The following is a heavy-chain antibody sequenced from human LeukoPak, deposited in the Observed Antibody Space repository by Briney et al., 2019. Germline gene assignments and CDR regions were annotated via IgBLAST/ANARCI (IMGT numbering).Heavy chain of an antibody. V-gene: IGHV4-39*02. Sequence: PSETLSLTCSVSGASVRTSKFYWGYIRQPPGKGLEWIGTVYYGVSTYYKLCLKSRVTISFDTTKNHFSLPLASVTAADTAVYSCARLAGVGRWLQFTHWGQGILVTVSS. D-gene: IGHD5-24*01. CDR1: GASVRTSKFY. CDR2: VYYGVST. J-gene: IGHJ1*01. CDR3: ARLAGVGRWLQFTH.